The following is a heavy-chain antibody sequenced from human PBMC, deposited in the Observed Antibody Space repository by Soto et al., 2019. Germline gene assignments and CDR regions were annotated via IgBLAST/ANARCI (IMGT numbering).Heavy chain of an antibody. D-gene: IGHD3-9*01. CDR2: IIPILGIA. CDR3: ARVEESDYDILTGYLPDY. J-gene: IGHJ4*02. V-gene: IGHV1-69*02. Sequence: ASVKATSKAPGGTFGSRTSSWARQAPGQGLEWMGRIIPILGIANYVQKFQGRVTITADKSTSTAYMELSSLRSEDTAVYYCARVEESDYDILTGYLPDYWGQGTLVTVSS. CDR1: GGTFGSRT.